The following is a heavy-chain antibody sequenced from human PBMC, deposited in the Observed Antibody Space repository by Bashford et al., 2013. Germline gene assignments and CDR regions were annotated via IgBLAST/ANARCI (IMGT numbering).Heavy chain of an antibody. CDR2: INPNSGGT. CDR3: ARDNNENGVATERADY. V-gene: IGHV1-2*06. J-gene: IGHJ4*02. D-gene: IGHD1-1*01. CDR1: GYTFTGYY. Sequence: ASVKVSCKASGYTFTGYYMHWVRQAPGQGLEWMGRINPNSGGTNYAQKFQGRVTMTRDTSISTAYMELSRLRSDDTAVYYCARDNNENGVATERADYWGQGTLVTVSS.